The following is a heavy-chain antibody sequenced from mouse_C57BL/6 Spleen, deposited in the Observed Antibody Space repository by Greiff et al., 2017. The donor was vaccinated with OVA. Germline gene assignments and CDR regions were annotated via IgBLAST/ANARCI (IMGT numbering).Heavy chain of an antibody. Sequence: EVKLMESGPGLVKPSQSLSLTCSVTGYSITSGYYWNWIRQFPGNKLEWMGYISYDGSNNYNPSLKNRISITRDTSKNQFFLKLNSVTTEDTATYYCARDYDYDGPDAMDYWGQGTSVTVSS. CDR3: ARDYDYDGPDAMDY. J-gene: IGHJ4*01. V-gene: IGHV3-6*01. CDR2: ISYDGSN. CDR1: GYSITSGYY. D-gene: IGHD2-4*01.